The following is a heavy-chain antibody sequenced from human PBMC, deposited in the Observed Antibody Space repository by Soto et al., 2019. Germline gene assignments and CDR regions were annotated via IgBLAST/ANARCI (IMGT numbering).Heavy chain of an antibody. D-gene: IGHD6-6*01. V-gene: IGHV3-66*01. CDR2: IYSGGST. CDR1: GFTVSSNY. J-gene: IGHJ6*03. CDR3: ARVAASPGRYYYYYMDV. Sequence: EVQLVESGGGLVQPGGSLRLSCAASGFTVSSNYMSWVRQAPGKGLEWVSVIYSGGSTYYADSVKGRFTISRDNSKNTLYLQMNSLRAEDTAVYYCARVAASPGRYYYYYMDVWGKGTTVTVSS.